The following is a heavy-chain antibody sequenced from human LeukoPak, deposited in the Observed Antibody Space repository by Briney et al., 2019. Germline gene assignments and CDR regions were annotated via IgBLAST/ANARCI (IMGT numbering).Heavy chain of an antibody. CDR3: ARSLVGALDF. CDR1: GFTFSSYA. V-gene: IGHV3-30-3*01. CDR2: ISYDGSNK. D-gene: IGHD1-26*01. Sequence: PGGSLRLSCAASGFTFSSYAMHWVRQAPGKGLEWVAVISYDGSNKYYADSVKGRFTISRDNSKNTLYLQMNSLRAEDTAVYYCARSLVGALDFWGRGTLVTVSS. J-gene: IGHJ4*02.